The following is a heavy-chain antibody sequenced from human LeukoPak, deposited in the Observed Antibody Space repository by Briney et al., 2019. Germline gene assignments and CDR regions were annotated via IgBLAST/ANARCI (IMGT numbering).Heavy chain of an antibody. V-gene: IGHV1-2*02. CDR2: INPNSGGT. D-gene: IGHD4-17*01. CDR3: ASDDYGDYGAFDI. CDR1: GCTFTGYY. Sequence: EASVKVSCKASGCTFTGYYMHWVRQAPGQGLEWMGWINPNSGGTNYAQKFQGRVTMTRDTSISTAYMELSRLRSDDTAVYYCASDDYGDYGAFDIWGQGTMVTVSS. J-gene: IGHJ3*02.